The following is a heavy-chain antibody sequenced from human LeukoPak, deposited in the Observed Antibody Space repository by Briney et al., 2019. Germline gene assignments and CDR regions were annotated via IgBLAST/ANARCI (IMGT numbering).Heavy chain of an antibody. Sequence: GGSLRLSCAASGFTFSSYWMSWVRQSPGKGLEWVGRIKSKTDGGTTDYAAPVKGRFTISRDDSKNTLYLQMNSLKTEDTAVYYCWKQLGGDHYYYMGVWGKGTTVTVSS. CDR2: IKSKTDGGTT. CDR1: GFTFSSYW. V-gene: IGHV3-15*01. J-gene: IGHJ6*03. CDR3: WKQLGGDHYYYMGV. D-gene: IGHD6-6*01.